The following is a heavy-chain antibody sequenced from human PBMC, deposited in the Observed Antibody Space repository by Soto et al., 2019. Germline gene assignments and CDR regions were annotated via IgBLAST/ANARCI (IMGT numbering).Heavy chain of an antibody. CDR1: GFTFTSSA. CDR2: IVVGSGNT. J-gene: IGHJ6*02. Sequence: ASVKVSCKASGFTFTSSAVQWVRQARGQRLEWIGWIVVGSGNTNYAQKFQERVTITRDMSTSTAYMELSSLRSEDTAVYYCAASSPRYYYDSSAVWGQGTTVTVSS. D-gene: IGHD3-22*01. V-gene: IGHV1-58*01. CDR3: AASSPRYYYDSSAV.